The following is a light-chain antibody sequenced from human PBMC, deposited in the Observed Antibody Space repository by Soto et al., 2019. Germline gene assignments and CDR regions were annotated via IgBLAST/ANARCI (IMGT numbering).Light chain of an antibody. J-gene: IGKJ5*01. V-gene: IGKV2D-29*02. Sequence: DVVMTQTPLSLSVAPGQPASISCKSSQSLLHLTGETFLFWYLQKPGQSPQLLTYEVSTRVSGVPDRFSGRGLGTDFTLEISRVETDDVGIYYCMQSTLLPLTFGQGTRLGIE. CDR3: MQSTLLPLT. CDR2: EVS. CDR1: QSLLHLTGETF.